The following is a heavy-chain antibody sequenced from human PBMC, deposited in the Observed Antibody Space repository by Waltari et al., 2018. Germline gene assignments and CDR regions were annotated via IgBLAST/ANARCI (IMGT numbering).Heavy chain of an antibody. Sequence: EVQLLQSGAELKEPGTTVRISCKVSGYTFSDYYIHWVQQAPGQGLRWMGLVDPEDGETRYADNFQGRVTISADTSTDTAFMELSSLRSEDTAVFYCATALGDSSSASRPFDFWGQGTMITVSS. CDR3: ATALGDSSSASRPFDF. J-gene: IGHJ3*01. D-gene: IGHD6-19*01. V-gene: IGHV1-69-2*01. CDR2: VDPEDGET. CDR1: GYTFSDYY.